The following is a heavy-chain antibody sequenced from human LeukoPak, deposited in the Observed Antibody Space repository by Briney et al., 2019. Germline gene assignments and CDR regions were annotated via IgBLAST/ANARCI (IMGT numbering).Heavy chain of an antibody. Sequence: PGGSLRLSCAASGFTFSSYAMSWVRQAPGKGLEWVSAISGSGGSTYYADSVKGRFTISRDNAKNSLYLQMNSLRAEDTAVYYCAKWGDNDVLTGYYVPDYWGQGTLVTVSS. CDR2: ISGSGGST. V-gene: IGHV3-23*01. CDR3: AKWGDNDVLTGYYVPDY. CDR1: GFTFSSYA. D-gene: IGHD3-9*01. J-gene: IGHJ4*02.